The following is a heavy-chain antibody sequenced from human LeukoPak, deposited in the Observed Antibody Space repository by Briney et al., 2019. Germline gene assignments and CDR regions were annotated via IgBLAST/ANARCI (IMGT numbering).Heavy chain of an antibody. V-gene: IGHV3-15*01. J-gene: IGHJ6*03. Sequence: GGSLRLSCAASGFTFSNAWMSWVRQAPGKGLEWVGRIKSKTDGGTTDYAAPVKGRFTISRDDSKNTLYLQMNSLKTEDTAVYYCTTEGRHSSHRPYYYYYMDVWGKGTRSPSP. CDR1: GFTFSNAW. D-gene: IGHD3-22*01. CDR3: TTEGRHSSHRPYYYYYMDV. CDR2: IKSKTDGGTT.